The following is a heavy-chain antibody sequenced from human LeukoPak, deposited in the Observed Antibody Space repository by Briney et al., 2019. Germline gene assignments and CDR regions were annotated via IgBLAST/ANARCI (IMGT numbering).Heavy chain of an antibody. CDR2: IIASSGST. CDR1: GFSFSNYA. J-gene: IGHJ4*02. CDR3: AKGGYDYVEMGYFDY. D-gene: IGHD5-12*01. Sequence: GGSLRLSCASSGFSFSNYAMGWVRQAPGKGLEWVSLIIASSGSTFYAGSVKGRFTISRDNSKNTLYLQMNSLRAEDTAVYYCAKGGYDYVEMGYFDYWGQGTLVTVSS. V-gene: IGHV3-23*01.